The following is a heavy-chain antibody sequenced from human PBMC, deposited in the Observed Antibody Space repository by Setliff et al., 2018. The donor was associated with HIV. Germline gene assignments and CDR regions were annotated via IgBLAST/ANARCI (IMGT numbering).Heavy chain of an antibody. CDR3: AREGGREYDFWSGYYRPYYYYMDV. CDR2: INPSGGSA. V-gene: IGHV1-46*01. Sequence: GASVKVSCKASGYTFTNYYMQWVRQAPGQGLEWMGIINPSGGSATYAQKFQGRVTMTRDTSTSTVYMELSSLGSDDTAVYYCAREGGREYDFWSGYYRPYYYYMDVWGKGTTVTVSS. D-gene: IGHD3-3*01. CDR1: GYTFTNYY. J-gene: IGHJ6*03.